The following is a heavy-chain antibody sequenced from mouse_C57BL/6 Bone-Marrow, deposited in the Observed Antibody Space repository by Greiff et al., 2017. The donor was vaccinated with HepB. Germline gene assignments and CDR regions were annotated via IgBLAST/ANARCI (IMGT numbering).Heavy chain of an antibody. CDR1: GFSLTSYG. V-gene: IGHV2-6-1*01. CDR3: ARHDYGSSYDYYAMDY. D-gene: IGHD1-1*01. CDR2: IWSDGST. Sequence: VQLVESGPGLVAPSQSLSITCTVSGFSLTSYGVHWVRQPPGKGLEWLVVIWSDGSTTYNSALKSRLSISKDNSKSQVFLKMNSLQTDDTAMYYCARHDYGSSYDYYAMDYWGQGTSVTVSS. J-gene: IGHJ4*01.